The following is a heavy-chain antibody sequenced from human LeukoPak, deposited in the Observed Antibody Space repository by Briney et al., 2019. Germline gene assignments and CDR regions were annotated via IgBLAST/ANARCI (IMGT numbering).Heavy chain of an antibody. CDR1: GYTFTSYG. J-gene: IGHJ5*01. Sequence: ASVKVSCKASGYTFTSYGISWVRQAPGQGLEWMGWISAYNGNTNYAQKLQGRVTMTTDTSTSTAYMELRSLRSDDTAVYYCAGSNSAVAANWFDSWGQGTLVTVSS. V-gene: IGHV1-18*01. D-gene: IGHD6-19*01. CDR2: ISAYNGNT. CDR3: AGSNSAVAANWFDS.